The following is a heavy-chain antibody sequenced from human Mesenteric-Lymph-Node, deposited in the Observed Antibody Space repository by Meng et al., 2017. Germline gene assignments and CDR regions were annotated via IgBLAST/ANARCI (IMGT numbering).Heavy chain of an antibody. D-gene: IGHD5-12*01. V-gene: IGHV1-46*01. CDR2: INPSGCST. Sequence: ASVKVSCKASGYTFTSYYMHWVRQAPGQGLEWMGIINPSGCSTSYAQKFQGRVTMTRDTSTSTVYMELNSLISEDTAVSYCARDRHANVDMTPAHAFDIWGQGTMVTVSS. J-gene: IGHJ3*02. CDR1: GYTFTSYY. CDR3: ARDRHANVDMTPAHAFDI.